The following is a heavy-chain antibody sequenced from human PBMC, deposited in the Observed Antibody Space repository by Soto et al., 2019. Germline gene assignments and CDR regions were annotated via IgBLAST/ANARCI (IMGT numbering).Heavy chain of an antibody. CDR1: GGSISSNY. D-gene: IGHD6-13*01. V-gene: IGHV4-59*01. Sequence: SETLSLTCTVSGGSISSNYWTWIRQPPGKGLEWIGYVYNSGSTNYNPSLKSRVTISEDTSKSQFSLKVNSMTAADTAVYYCARYRREAVAGYTLDNWGQGILVTAPQ. CDR2: VYNSGST. J-gene: IGHJ4*02. CDR3: ARYRREAVAGYTLDN.